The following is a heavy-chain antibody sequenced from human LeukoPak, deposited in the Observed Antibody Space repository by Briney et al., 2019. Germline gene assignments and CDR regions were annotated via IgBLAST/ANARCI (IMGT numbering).Heavy chain of an antibody. CDR1: GFTFGRHW. J-gene: IGHJ4*02. D-gene: IGHD6-19*01. CDR3: ARQLSSGWLFDY. CDR2: MNQGGSET. V-gene: IGHV3-7*01. Sequence: GGSLRLSCAASGFTFGRHWMSWVRQAPGKGLEWVAHMNQGGSETTNVDSVKGRFTISRDDAKNLVFLQMNSLKTEDTAVYYCARQLSSGWLFDYWGQGTLVTVSS.